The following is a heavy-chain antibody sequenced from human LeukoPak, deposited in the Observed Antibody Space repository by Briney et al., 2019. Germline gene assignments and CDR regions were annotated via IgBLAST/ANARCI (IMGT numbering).Heavy chain of an antibody. CDR2: ISGSGGST. Sequence: PGGSLRLSCAASGFTFSSYAMSWVRQAPGKGLEWVSAISGSGGSTYYADSVKGRFTISRDDSKNTLYLQMNSLRAEDTAVYYCARLTVPGTPPDYWGQGTLVTVSS. CDR1: GFTFSSYA. D-gene: IGHD6-19*01. CDR3: ARLTVPGTPPDY. J-gene: IGHJ4*02. V-gene: IGHV3-23*01.